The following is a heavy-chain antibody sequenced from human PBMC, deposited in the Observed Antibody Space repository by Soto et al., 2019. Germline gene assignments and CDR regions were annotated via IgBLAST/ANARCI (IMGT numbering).Heavy chain of an antibody. CDR2: ILYDGTNT. J-gene: IGHJ4*02. CDR3: AKGRSDSRAWFAFDY. Sequence: QVQLVESGGGVVQPGRSLRLSCAASGFTFSNYGVQWVRQAPGKGLEWVAGILYDGTNTYYADSVKGRFTIARDNSRNTLYLQMHSLRAEDTAMYYCAKGRSDSRAWFAFDYWGQGTLVTVSS. V-gene: IGHV3-30*18. CDR1: GFTFSNYG. D-gene: IGHD6-19*01.